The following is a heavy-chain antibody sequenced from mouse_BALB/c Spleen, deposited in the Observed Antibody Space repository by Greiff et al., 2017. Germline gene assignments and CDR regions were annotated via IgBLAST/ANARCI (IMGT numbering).Heavy chain of an antibody. CDR2: ISSGSSTI. CDR3: ARETGVHFDF. V-gene: IGHV5-17*02. CDR1: GFTFSSFG. D-gene: IGHD4-1*01. J-gene: IGHJ2*01. Sequence: EVKLMESGGGLVQPGGSRKLSCAASGFTFSSFGMHWVRQAPEKGLEWVAYISSGSSTIYYADTVKGRFTISRDNPKNTLFLQMTSLRSEDTAMYYCARETGVHFDFWGQGTTLTVSS.